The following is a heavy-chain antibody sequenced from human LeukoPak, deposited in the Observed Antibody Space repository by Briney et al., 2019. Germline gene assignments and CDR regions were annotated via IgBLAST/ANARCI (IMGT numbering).Heavy chain of an antibody. CDR1: GASVTTYY. CDR3: ARGVVEGFWFDP. CDR2: IYYSGST. D-gene: IGHD2-15*01. V-gene: IGHV4-59*02. J-gene: IGHJ5*02. Sequence: KPSETLSLTCTVSGASVTTYYWIWIRQPPGKGLEWITYIYYSGSTDYNPSLKSRVTISLDTSKNQLSLKLNSVTAADTAVYYCARGVVEGFWFDPWGQGTLVTVSS.